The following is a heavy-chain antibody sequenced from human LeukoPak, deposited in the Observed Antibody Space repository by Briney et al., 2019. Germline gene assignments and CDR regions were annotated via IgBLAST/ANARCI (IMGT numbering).Heavy chain of an antibody. CDR3: AKDFPDVDTATIDDY. CDR1: GGSISSYY. V-gene: IGHV4-59*01. D-gene: IGHD5-18*01. Sequence: PSETLSLTCTVSGGSISSYYWSWIRQPPGKGLEWIGYIYYSGSTNYNPSLKSRVTISVDTSKNQFSLKLSSVTAADTAVYYCAKDFPDVDTATIDDYWGQGTLVTVSS. J-gene: IGHJ4*02. CDR2: IYYSGST.